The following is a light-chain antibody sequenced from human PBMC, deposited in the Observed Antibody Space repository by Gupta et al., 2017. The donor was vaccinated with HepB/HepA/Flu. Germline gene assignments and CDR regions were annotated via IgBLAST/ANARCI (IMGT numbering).Light chain of an antibody. CDR3: SSFTSTSSLAV. CDR2: AVS. J-gene: IGLJ2*01. V-gene: IGLV2-14*01. CDR1: SSDV. Sequence: QSALTQPASVSGSPGQSITISCTGTSSDVSWYQQHPGKPPKLMIYAVSNRPARVSYRFSGSKSGDTASLTISGLQAEDEADYYCSSFTSTSSLAVFGGGTKATVL.